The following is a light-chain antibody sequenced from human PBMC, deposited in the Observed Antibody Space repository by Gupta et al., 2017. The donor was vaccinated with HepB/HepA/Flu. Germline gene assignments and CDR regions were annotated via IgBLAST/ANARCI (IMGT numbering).Light chain of an antibody. J-gene: IGKJ2*01. Sequence: DIQMTPSPSTLSAPVGDRVTITCRASQSISSWLAWYQQKPGKAPKLLIYKASSLESGVPSRFSGSGSGTEFTLTISSLQPDDFATYYCQQYNSYSRYTFGQGTKLEIK. CDR3: QQYNSYSRYT. V-gene: IGKV1-5*03. CDR2: KAS. CDR1: QSISSW.